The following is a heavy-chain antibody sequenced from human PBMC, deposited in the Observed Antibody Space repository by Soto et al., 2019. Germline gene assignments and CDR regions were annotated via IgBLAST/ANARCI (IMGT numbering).Heavy chain of an antibody. J-gene: IGHJ4*02. Sequence: QVQLQQWGAGLLKPSETLSLTCAVYGKSLSGYYWSWIRQPPGKALEWIGEINHSGNTNYNPSLKSRVTISVVTSKNQLVLNLSSVTAADTAMYYCARHHVRGRTIAGAAEFWGQGTLVTVSS. V-gene: IGHV4-34*01. D-gene: IGHD1-26*01. CDR2: INHSGNT. CDR3: ARHHVRGRTIAGAAEF. CDR1: GKSLSGYY.